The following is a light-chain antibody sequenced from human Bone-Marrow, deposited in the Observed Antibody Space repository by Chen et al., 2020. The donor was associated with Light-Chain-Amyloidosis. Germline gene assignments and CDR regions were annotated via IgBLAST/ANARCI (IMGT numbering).Light chain of an antibody. CDR2: DGS. J-gene: IGLJ3*02. CDR1: NIGSTS. CDR3: QVWDRSSDRPV. V-gene: IGLV3-21*02. Sequence: SYVLTQPSSVSVAPGQTATIACGGNNIGSTSVHWYQLTPGQAPLLVVYDGSDRPSGIPGRLSGSNSGNTATLTISRVEAGDEADYYCQVWDRSSDRPVFGGGTKLTVL.